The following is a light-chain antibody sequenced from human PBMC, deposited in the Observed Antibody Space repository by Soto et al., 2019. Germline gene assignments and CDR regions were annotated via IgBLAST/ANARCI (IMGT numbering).Light chain of an antibody. CDR1: SSDVGSYNR. J-gene: IGLJ1*01. V-gene: IGLV2-18*02. CDR3: SSYTSSNTYV. Sequence: QSALTQPPSVSGSPGQSVTISCTGTSSDVGSYNRVSWYQQPPGTAPKLMIYDVSNRPSGVPDRFSGSKSGNTASLTISGVQAEDEADYYCSSYTSSNTYVFGTGTKVTVL. CDR2: DVS.